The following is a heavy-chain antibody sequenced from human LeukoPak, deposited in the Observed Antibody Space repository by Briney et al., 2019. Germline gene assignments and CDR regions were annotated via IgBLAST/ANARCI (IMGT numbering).Heavy chain of an antibody. D-gene: IGHD3-10*01. J-gene: IGHJ3*02. CDR3: ASYIRAPFDI. Sequence: SGGSLRLSCAASGFTFSIYEMNWVRQAPGRGLEWVSYISTSGRTIYYADSAKGRFTISRDNAKNSLYLQMNSLRAEDTAVYYCASYIRAPFDIWGQGTMVTVSS. V-gene: IGHV3-48*03. CDR1: GFTFSIYE. CDR2: ISTSGRTI.